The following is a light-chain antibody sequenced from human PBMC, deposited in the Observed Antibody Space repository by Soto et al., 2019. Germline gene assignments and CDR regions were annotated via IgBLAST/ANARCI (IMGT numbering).Light chain of an antibody. V-gene: IGKV1-39*01. CDR2: AAS. Sequence: DIQMTQSPSSLSASVGDRVTITCRASQSISSYLNWYQQKPGKAPKLLIYAASRLQSGVPSRFSGSGSGTDFTLTIISLQPEDFATYYCQQSYNTPWTFGQGTKVEIK. CDR3: QQSYNTPWT. J-gene: IGKJ1*01. CDR1: QSISSY.